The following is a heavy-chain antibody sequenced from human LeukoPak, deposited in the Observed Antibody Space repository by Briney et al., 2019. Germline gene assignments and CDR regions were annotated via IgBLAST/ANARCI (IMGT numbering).Heavy chain of an antibody. CDR3: ARTDGSGSYPLYYYPMDV. J-gene: IGHJ6*02. CDR1: GYTFTSYY. V-gene: IGHV1-46*01. D-gene: IGHD3-10*01. Sequence: ASVKVSFKASGYTFTSYYMHWVRQAPGQGLEWMGIINPSGGSASYAQKFHGRVTMTTDTSTSTVYMELSSLRSEDTALYYCARTDGSGSYPLYYYPMDVWGQGTTVTVSS. CDR2: INPSGGSA.